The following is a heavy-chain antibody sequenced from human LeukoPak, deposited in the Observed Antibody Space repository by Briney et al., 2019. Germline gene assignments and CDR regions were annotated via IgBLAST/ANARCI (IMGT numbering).Heavy chain of an antibody. CDR3: AVAAPFDAFDI. J-gene: IGHJ3*02. V-gene: IGHV4-59*12. D-gene: IGHD6-19*01. Sequence: GSLRLSCAASGFTFSNAWMSWIRQPPGKGLEWIGYIYYSGSTNYNPSLKSRVTISVDKSKNQFSLKLSSVTAADTAVYYCAVAAPFDAFDIWGQGTMVTVSS. CDR1: GFTFSNAW. CDR2: IYYSGST.